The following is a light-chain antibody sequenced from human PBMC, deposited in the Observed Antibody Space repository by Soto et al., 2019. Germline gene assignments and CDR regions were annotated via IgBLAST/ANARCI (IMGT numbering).Light chain of an antibody. CDR1: QSVSITS. J-gene: IGKJ5*01. V-gene: IGKV3-20*01. CDR2: GTS. Sequence: EIVLTQSPGTLSLSPGERATLSCRASQSVSITSLAWYQQKPGQAPRLLTYGTSNRATAIPDRFSGSGSGTAYTLTISRLEPEDFAVYYCQQYGSSPITFGQGTRLEIK. CDR3: QQYGSSPIT.